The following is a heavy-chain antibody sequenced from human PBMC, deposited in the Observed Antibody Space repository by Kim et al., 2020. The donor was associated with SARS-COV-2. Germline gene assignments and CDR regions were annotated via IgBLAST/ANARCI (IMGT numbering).Heavy chain of an antibody. J-gene: IGHJ4*02. CDR1: GGSISSYY. Sequence: SETLSLTCTVSGGSISSYYWSWIRQPPGKGLEWIGYIYYSGSTNYNPSLKSRVTISVDTSKNQFSLKLSSVTAADTAVYYCASYYDSSGYYGGYFDYWGQGTLVTVSS. CDR3: ASYYDSSGYYGGYFDY. D-gene: IGHD3-22*01. CDR2: IYYSGST. V-gene: IGHV4-59*01.